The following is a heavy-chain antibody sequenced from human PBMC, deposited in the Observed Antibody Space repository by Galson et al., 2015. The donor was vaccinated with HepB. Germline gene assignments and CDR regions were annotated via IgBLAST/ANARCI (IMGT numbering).Heavy chain of an antibody. V-gene: IGHV3-30-3*01. CDR3: ARGPGGWAPFDY. Sequence: ALRLDCAGAGVTCGSYARHWVRLAPGKGLEWGAVISYDGSNKYYADSVKGRCTIARDKSKTSLYLQMFSLRADDTAVYYCARGPGGWAPFDYWGQGTLVTVSS. CDR1: GVTCGSYA. J-gene: IGHJ4*02. CDR2: ISYDGSNK. D-gene: IGHD6-19*01.